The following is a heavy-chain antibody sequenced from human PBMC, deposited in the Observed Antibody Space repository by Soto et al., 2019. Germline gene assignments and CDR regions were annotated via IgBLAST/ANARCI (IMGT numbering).Heavy chain of an antibody. V-gene: IGHV1-18*01. J-gene: IGHJ4*02. CDR1: GYTFTTYG. D-gene: IGHD1-1*01. Sequence: QVHLVQSGAEVKKPGASVKVSCKGSGYTFTTYGITWVRQAPGQGLEWRGWISAHNGNTNYAQKLQGRVTVTRDTSTSTAYMELRSLRYDDTAVYYCARGRYGDYWGQGALVTVSS. CDR3: ARGRYGDY. CDR2: ISAHNGNT.